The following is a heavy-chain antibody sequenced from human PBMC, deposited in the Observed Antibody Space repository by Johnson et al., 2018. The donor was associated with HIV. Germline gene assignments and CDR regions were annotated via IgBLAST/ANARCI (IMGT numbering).Heavy chain of an antibody. CDR1: GFTFSSYG. Sequence: QVQLVESGGGVVQPGRSLRLSCAASGFTFSSYGMHWVRQAPGKGLEWVAVISYAGSNKYYADSGKGRFTISRDNSKNTLYLQMNSLRAEDTAVYYCADSSPFYAFDIWGQGTMVTVSS. D-gene: IGHD6-13*01. V-gene: IGHV3-30*19. J-gene: IGHJ3*02. CDR2: ISYAGSNK. CDR3: ADSSPFYAFDI.